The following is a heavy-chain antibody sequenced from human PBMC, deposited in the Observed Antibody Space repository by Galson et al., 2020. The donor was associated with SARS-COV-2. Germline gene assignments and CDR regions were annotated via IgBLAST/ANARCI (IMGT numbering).Heavy chain of an antibody. J-gene: IGHJ6*02. Sequence: KIGESLKISCKGSGYSFTSYWIGWVRQMPGKGLEWMGIIYPGDSDTRYSPSFQGQVTISADKSISTAYLQWSSLKASDTAMYYCARSKGVTSLIYYYYYYGMDVWGQGTTVTVSS. CDR2: IYPGDSDT. CDR1: GYSFTSYW. V-gene: IGHV5-51*01. D-gene: IGHD2-21*02. CDR3: ARSKGVTSLIYYYYYYGMDV.